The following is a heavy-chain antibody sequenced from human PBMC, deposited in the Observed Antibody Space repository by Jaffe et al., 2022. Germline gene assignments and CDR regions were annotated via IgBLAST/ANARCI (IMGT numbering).Heavy chain of an antibody. CDR2: ISYDGSNK. J-gene: IGHJ1*01. V-gene: IGHV3-30*18. Sequence: QVQLVESGGGVVQPGRSLRLSCAASGFTFSSYGMHWVRQAPGKGLEWVAVISYDGSNKYYADSVKGRFTISRDNSKNTLYLQMNSLRAEDTAVYYCAKDHSPRDGYGDPFEYFQHWGQGTLVTVSS. CDR3: AKDHSPRDGYGDPFEYFQH. CDR1: GFTFSSYG. D-gene: IGHD4-17*01.